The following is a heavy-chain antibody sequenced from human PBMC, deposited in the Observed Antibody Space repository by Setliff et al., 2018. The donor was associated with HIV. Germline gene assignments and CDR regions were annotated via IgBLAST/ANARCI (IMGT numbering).Heavy chain of an antibody. CDR1: GLDFTDSV. CDR2: IILDSGHT. J-gene: IGHJ5*02. V-gene: IGHV1-58*02. Sequence: VKVSCKAPGLDFTDSVMQWVRLAGGQRLEWIGWIILDSGHTDYAQRFQGRVTITSDMSTSTGYMELSSLISEDTAMYYCAIRPSGYASGQFAAWGKGTLVTVS. CDR3: AIRPSGYASGQFAA. D-gene: IGHD5-12*01.